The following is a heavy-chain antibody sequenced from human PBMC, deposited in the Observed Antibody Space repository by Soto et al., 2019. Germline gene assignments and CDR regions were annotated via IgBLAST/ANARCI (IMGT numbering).Heavy chain of an antibody. CDR1: GFTFSSYW. V-gene: IGHV3-74*01. J-gene: IGHJ4*02. D-gene: IGHD6-19*01. Sequence: EVQLVESGGGLVQPGGSLRLSCAASGFTFSSYWMHWVRQAPGKGLVWVSRINSDGSSTSYADSVKGRFTISRDNAKNTLSLRMNSLRAEDTAGDYCAVAVAGPTAIGYWGQGTLVTVSS. CDR3: AVAVAGPTAIGY. CDR2: INSDGSST.